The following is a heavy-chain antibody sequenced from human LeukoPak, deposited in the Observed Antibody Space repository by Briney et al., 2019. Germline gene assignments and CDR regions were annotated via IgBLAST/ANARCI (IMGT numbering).Heavy chain of an antibody. D-gene: IGHD5-24*01. J-gene: IGHJ6*02. CDR1: GFTFSSHT. CDR2: ISSGSNTI. CDR3: AKARLMAAPFYYYGMDV. Sequence: KTGGSLRLSCAASGFTFSSHTMNWVRQAPGKGLEWVSSISSGSNTIFYADSVKGRFTISRDNAKNSLYLQMNSLRGEGTALYYCAKARLMAAPFYYYGMDVWGPGTSVTVSS. V-gene: IGHV3-21*04.